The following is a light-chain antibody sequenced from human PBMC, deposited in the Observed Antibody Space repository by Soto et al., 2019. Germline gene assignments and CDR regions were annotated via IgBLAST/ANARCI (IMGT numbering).Light chain of an antibody. CDR2: EAS. Sequence: DIQMTQSPSTLSASVGDRVTITCRASQSGGSWLAWYHQKPGRAPKLLIYEASSLESGVPSRFSGSGSWTELSLTIGSLQPDDFATYYCHQYNSYPGTFGPGTRVDVK. V-gene: IGKV1-5*03. CDR3: HQYNSYPGT. J-gene: IGKJ3*01. CDR1: QSGGSW.